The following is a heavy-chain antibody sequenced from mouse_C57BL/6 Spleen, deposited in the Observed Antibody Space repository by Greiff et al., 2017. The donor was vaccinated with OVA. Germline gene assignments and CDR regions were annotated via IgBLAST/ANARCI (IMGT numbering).Heavy chain of an antibody. D-gene: IGHD2-3*01. V-gene: IGHV1-52*01. J-gene: IGHJ3*01. CDR3: ARDDDAAWFAY. CDR1: GYTFTSYW. Sequence: QVQLQQSGAELVRPGSSVKLSCKASGYTFTSYWMHWVKQRPIQGLEWIGNIDPSDSETHYNQKFKDKATLTVDKSSSTAYMQLSSLTSEDSAVYYCARDDDAAWFAYWGQGTLVTVSA. CDR2: IDPSDSET.